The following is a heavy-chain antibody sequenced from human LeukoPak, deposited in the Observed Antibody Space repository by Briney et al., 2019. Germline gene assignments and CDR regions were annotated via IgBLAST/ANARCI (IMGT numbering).Heavy chain of an antibody. CDR1: GGTFRSYA. Sequence: GASVKVSCKASGGTFRSYAISWVRQAPGRGREWVGGIIPIFGTANYAQTFQGRVPVTADESTSTACMQLTSLRSEDTAVYYCAGVDYYLYYYGMDVWGQGTTVTVSS. J-gene: IGHJ6*02. CDR3: AGVDYYLYYYGMDV. CDR2: IIPIFGTA. V-gene: IGHV1-69*13. D-gene: IGHD3-22*01.